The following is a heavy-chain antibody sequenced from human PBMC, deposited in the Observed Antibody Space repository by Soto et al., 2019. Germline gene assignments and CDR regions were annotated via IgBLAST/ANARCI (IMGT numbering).Heavy chain of an antibody. Sequence: PGESLKISCEASGYSFTSYWILWVRQMPGKGLEWMGVISPGDSDTRYSPSFQGQVTISADKSLGTAYLQWGSLKASDTAIYYCARGNRPLIRDAFDVWGQGTMVTVSS. V-gene: IGHV5-51*01. CDR3: ARGNRPLIRDAFDV. CDR2: ISPGDSDT. J-gene: IGHJ3*01. CDR1: GYSFTSYW.